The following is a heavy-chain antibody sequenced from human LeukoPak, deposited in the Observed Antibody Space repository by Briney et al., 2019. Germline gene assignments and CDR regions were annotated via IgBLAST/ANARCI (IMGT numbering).Heavy chain of an antibody. CDR3: VRRLSATILSDF. J-gene: IGHJ4*02. Sequence: PGGSLRLSCAASGFTFSSYAMSWVRQAPGKGLVWVSRIHSDGSSTNYADSVKGRFTISRDNAKNTVYLQMNSLRAEDTAVYYCVRRLSATILSDFWGQGTLVTVSS. D-gene: IGHD4-17*01. V-gene: IGHV3-74*01. CDR2: IHSDGSST. CDR1: GFTFSSYA.